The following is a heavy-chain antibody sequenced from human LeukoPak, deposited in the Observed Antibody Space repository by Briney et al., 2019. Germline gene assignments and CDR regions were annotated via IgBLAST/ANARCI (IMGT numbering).Heavy chain of an antibody. CDR3: AKYNRIVVVPAAIDY. D-gene: IGHD2-2*01. J-gene: IGHJ4*02. Sequence: GGSLRLSCAASGFTFSSYAMSWVRQAPGKVLEWVSAISGIGGSTYYADSVKGRFTISRDNSKNTLYLQMNSLRAEDTAVYYCAKYNRIVVVPAAIDYWGQGTLVTVSS. CDR1: GFTFSSYA. V-gene: IGHV3-23*01. CDR2: ISGIGGST.